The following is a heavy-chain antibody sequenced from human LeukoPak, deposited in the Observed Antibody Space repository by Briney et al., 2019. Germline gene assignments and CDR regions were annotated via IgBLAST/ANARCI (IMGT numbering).Heavy chain of an antibody. CDR2: IYYSGST. Sequence: SETLSLTCTVSGGSISSYYWSWIRQPPGKGLEWIGYIYYSGSTNYNPSLKSRVTISVDTSKNQFSLKLSSVTAADTAVYYCTRVLTYYDILTGRTHAFDIWGQGTMVTVPS. J-gene: IGHJ3*02. CDR1: GGSISSYY. CDR3: TRVLTYYDILTGRTHAFDI. V-gene: IGHV4-59*01. D-gene: IGHD3-9*01.